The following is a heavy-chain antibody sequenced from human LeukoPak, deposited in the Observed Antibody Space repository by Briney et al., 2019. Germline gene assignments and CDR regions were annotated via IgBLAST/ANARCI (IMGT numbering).Heavy chain of an antibody. V-gene: IGHV4-59*12. CDR2: IYYSGST. Sequence: PSETLSLTCTVSGGSINSYYWSWIRQPPGKGLEWIGYIYYSGSTNYNPSLKSRVTISVDTSKNQFSLKLSSVTAADTAVYYCARVSLVVAAVDYWGQGTLVTVSS. J-gene: IGHJ4*02. CDR1: GGSINSYY. D-gene: IGHD2-15*01. CDR3: ARVSLVVAAVDY.